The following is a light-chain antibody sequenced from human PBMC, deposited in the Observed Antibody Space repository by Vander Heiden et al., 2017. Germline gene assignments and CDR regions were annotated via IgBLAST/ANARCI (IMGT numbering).Light chain of an antibody. J-gene: IGLJ3*02. CDR1: SSNIGAGYD. CDR2: GNS. CDR3: QSYDSSLSGWV. V-gene: IGLV1-40*01. Sequence: QSVLPHPPSVSGAPGQRVTISCTGSSSNIGAGYDVHWYQQLPGTAPKLLIYGNSNRPSGVPDRFSGSKSGTSASLAITGLQAEDEADYYCQSYDSSLSGWVFGGGTKLTGL.